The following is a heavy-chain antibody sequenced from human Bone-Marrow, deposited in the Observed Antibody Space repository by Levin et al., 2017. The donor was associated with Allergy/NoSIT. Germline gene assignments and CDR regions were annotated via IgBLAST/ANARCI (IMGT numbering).Heavy chain of an antibody. Sequence: PGGSLRLSCAASGFTYSTYAMSWVRQAPGKGLEWVSGISGSGDNTYYADSAKGRFTISRDYSSKTLYLQMNSLRVEDTAVYYCAKDYSGTYAGFDYWGQGIVVTVSS. CDR1: GFTYSTYA. V-gene: IGHV3-23*01. CDR2: ISGSGDNT. J-gene: IGHJ4*02. CDR3: AKDYSGTYAGFDY. D-gene: IGHD1-26*01.